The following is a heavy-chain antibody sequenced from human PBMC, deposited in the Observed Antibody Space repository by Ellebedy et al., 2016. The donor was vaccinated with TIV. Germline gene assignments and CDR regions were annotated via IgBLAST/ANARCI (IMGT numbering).Heavy chain of an antibody. CDR3: AKEISVRSSSGWPLDY. Sequence: GESLKISCAASGLTFSDYGMHWVRQAPGEGLEWVAIIAHDGIILHYADSVKGRFTVSRDNSKNTLYLQMDSLIPEDTSVYYCAKEISVRSSSGWPLDYWGQGTLVTVPS. CDR1: GLTFSDYG. CDR2: IAHDGIIL. V-gene: IGHV3-30*18. J-gene: IGHJ4*02. D-gene: IGHD6-19*01.